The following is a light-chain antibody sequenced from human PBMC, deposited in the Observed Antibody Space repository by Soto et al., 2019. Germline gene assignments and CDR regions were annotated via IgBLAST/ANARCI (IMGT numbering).Light chain of an antibody. CDR2: GAS. J-gene: IGKJ1*01. CDR1: HSVSSSY. V-gene: IGKV3-20*01. Sequence: EIVLTQSPGTLSLSPGERATLSCRASHSVSSSYLAWYQQKPGQAPRLLIYGASSRATGLPDRFSGSGSGTDLTLTISRLEPEDCAVYYCHQYGTSPPWTFGQGTMVE. CDR3: HQYGTSPPWT.